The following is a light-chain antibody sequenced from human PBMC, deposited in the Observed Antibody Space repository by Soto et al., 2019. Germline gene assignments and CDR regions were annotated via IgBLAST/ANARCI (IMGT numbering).Light chain of an antibody. J-gene: IGKJ3*01. CDR2: DAS. V-gene: IGKV3-11*01. CDR3: QQRSNWVFT. Sequence: EIVLTQSPATLSLSPGERATLSCRASQSVSSSLAWYQQKPGQAPRLLIYDASNRATGIPARFSGSGSGTDFTLTIHSLEPGDFAVYFCQQRSNWVFTFGPGTKVDIK. CDR1: QSVSSS.